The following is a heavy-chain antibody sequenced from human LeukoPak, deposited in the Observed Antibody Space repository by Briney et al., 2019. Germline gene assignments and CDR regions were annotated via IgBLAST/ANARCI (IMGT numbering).Heavy chain of an antibody. CDR3: ANLYGSGSY. D-gene: IGHD3-10*01. CDR1: GITLSNYG. CDR2: ISGSGGST. Sequence: GGSLRLSCAVSGITLSNYGMSWVRQAPGKGLEWVSAISGSGGSTYYADSVKGRFTISRDNSKNTLYLQMNSLRAEDTAVYYCANLYGSGSYWGQGTLVTVSS. J-gene: IGHJ4*02. V-gene: IGHV3-23*01.